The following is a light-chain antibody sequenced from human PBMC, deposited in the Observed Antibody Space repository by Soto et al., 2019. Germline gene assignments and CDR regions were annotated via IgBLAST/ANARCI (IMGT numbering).Light chain of an antibody. Sequence: QSVLTQPPSASGTPGQRVTISCSGSSSNIGTNSVSWYLQLPGTAPKLLICRNDQRPSGVPDRFSGSKSGTSASLAISGLQPDDEADYYCATWDVSLNGWVFGGGTKVTVL. V-gene: IGLV1-44*01. CDR2: RND. CDR1: SSNIGTNS. J-gene: IGLJ3*02. CDR3: ATWDVSLNGWV.